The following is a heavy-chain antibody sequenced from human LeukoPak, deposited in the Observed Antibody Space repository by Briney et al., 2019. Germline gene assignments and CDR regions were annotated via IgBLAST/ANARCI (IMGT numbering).Heavy chain of an antibody. CDR2: IKSDGGT. D-gene: IGHD3-22*01. Sequence: PGGSLRLSCAASGFTFSTYWMHWVRQAPGKGLVWVSRIKSDGGTKYADSVKGRFTISRDNAKKTVSLRMNSLRPEDTGVYYCARAPSEIGGYYPEYFRRWGQGTLVTVSS. CDR1: GFTFSTYW. CDR3: ARAPSEIGGYYPEYFRR. J-gene: IGHJ1*01. V-gene: IGHV3-74*01.